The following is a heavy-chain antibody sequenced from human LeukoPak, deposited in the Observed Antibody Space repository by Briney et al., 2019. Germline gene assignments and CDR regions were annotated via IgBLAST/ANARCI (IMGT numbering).Heavy chain of an antibody. D-gene: IGHD3-22*01. J-gene: IGHJ4*02. CDR2: INHSGST. CDR1: GGSFSGYY. V-gene: IGHV4-34*01. CDR3: ARGVDSSGYTYYFDY. Sequence: SETLSLTCAVYGGSFSGYYWSWICQPPGKGLEWIGEINHSGSTIYNPSLKSRVTISVDTSKNQFSLKLSSVTAADTAVYYCARGVDSSGYTYYFDYWGQGTLVTVSS.